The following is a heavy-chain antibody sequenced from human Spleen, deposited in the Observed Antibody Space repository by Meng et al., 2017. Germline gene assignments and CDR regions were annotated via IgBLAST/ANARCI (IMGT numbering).Heavy chain of an antibody. CDR1: GVSLSGDY. V-gene: IGHV4-34*01. J-gene: IGHJ5*02. CDR3: ARDAGDL. CDR2: INHRGKT. Sequence: QVPLQQWGAGLLKPSETLSLTCAVSGVSLSGDYWSWIRQPPGKGLEWIGEINHRGKTTYNPSLKSRVTMSIDTSEKQFSLKLSSVNAADTAVYYCARDAGDLWGQGTLVTVSS.